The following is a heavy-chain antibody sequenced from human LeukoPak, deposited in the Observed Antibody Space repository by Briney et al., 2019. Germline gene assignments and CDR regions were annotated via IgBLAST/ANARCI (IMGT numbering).Heavy chain of an antibody. CDR1: GGSISTSGDY. CDR3: ARAPIPYDRSRTDYRFDP. V-gene: IGHV4-39*07. J-gene: IGHJ5*02. CDR2: MYYSGST. Sequence: SETLSLTCSVSGGSISTSGDYWGWIRQPPGKGLEWIGSMYYSGSTYYKPSLKSRVTISLATSKSQFSLKLTSVTAADTAVYYCARAPIPYDRSRTDYRFDPWGQGTLVTVAS. D-gene: IGHD3-16*01.